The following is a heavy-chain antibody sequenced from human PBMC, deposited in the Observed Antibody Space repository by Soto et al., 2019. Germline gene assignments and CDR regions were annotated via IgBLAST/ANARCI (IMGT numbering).Heavy chain of an antibody. CDR2: VNPDGSDT. Sequence: EVQLVESGGGLVQPGGSLRLSCAASGFTFSSYWMHWVRQAPGKGLVWVSRVNPDGSDTSYADSVKGRFTISRDNAKHTLYLQMNSLRAEDTAVYYCARVAVGSYYFDYWGQGTLLTVSS. V-gene: IGHV3-74*01. D-gene: IGHD6-13*01. J-gene: IGHJ4*02. CDR1: GFTFSSYW. CDR3: ARVAVGSYYFDY.